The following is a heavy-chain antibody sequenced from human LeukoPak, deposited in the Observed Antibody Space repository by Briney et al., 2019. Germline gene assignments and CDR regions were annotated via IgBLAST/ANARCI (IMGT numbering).Heavy chain of an antibody. CDR3: ARERGVETFDS. D-gene: IGHD2-8*01. V-gene: IGHV4-38-2*02. CDR2: IYYSGST. J-gene: IGHJ4*02. Sequence: SETLSLTCTVSDFSISTGYYWAWIRQPPGKGLEWIGTIYYSGSTYYNPSLKSRLSISVDTSKKQFSLKLSSVTAADTAVYYCARERGVETFDSWGQGTLVTVSS. CDR1: DFSISTGYY.